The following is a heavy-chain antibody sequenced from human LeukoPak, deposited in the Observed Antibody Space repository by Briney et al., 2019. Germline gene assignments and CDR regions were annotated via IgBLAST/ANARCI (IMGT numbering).Heavy chain of an antibody. Sequence: PGGSLRLSCAASGFTFSSYWMSWVRQAPGKGLEWVANIKQDGSEKYYVDSVKGRFTISRDNAKNSLYLQMNSLRAEDTAVYYCARGNNWNDDSFDYWGQGTLVTVSS. CDR3: ARGNNWNDDSFDY. D-gene: IGHD1-1*01. CDR2: IKQDGSEK. CDR1: GFTFSSYW. V-gene: IGHV3-7*01. J-gene: IGHJ4*02.